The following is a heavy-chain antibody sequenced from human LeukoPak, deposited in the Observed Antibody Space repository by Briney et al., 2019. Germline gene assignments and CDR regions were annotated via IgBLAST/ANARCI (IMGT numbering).Heavy chain of an antibody. Sequence: PGGSLRLSCAASGFNLRDYWMHWVRQAPGKGLVWVSRLGTAGTYTNYADSVTGRFTISRDNAKNTLYLQMDSLRAEDTSFYYCVRDPSNSGNWFDLWGQGTLVTVSS. D-gene: IGHD4-11*01. CDR2: LGTAGTYT. V-gene: IGHV3-74*01. CDR1: GFNLRDYW. CDR3: VRDPSNSGNWFDL. J-gene: IGHJ5*02.